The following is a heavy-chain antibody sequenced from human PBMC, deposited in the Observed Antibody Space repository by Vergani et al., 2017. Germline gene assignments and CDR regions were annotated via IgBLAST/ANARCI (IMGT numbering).Heavy chain of an antibody. CDR2: IRYDGSNK. CDR1: GFTFSSYG. Sequence: VQLVESGGGLVQPGGSLRLSCAASGFTFSSYGMHWVRQAPGKGLEWVAFIRYDGSNKYYADSVKGRFTISRDNSKNTLYLQMNSLRSEDTAVYYCARDRYSSSWSSPRGYYGMDVWGQGTTVTVSS. CDR3: ARDRYSSSWSSPRGYYGMDV. V-gene: IGHV3-30*02. D-gene: IGHD6-13*01. J-gene: IGHJ6*02.